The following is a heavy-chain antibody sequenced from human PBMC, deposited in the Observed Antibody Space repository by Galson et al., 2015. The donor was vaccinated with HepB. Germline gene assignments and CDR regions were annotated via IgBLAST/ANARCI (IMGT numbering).Heavy chain of an antibody. D-gene: IGHD1-26*01. J-gene: IGHJ5*02. CDR2: IKQDGSEK. Sequence: SLRLSCAASGFTFSSYWMSWVRQAPGKGLDWVANIKQDGSEKYYVDSVKGRFTISRDNAKNSLYLQMNSLRAEDTAVYYCARCVKARTWQGSPFDPWGQGTLVTVSS. CDR3: ARCVKARTWQGSPFDP. V-gene: IGHV3-7*03. CDR1: GFTFSSYW.